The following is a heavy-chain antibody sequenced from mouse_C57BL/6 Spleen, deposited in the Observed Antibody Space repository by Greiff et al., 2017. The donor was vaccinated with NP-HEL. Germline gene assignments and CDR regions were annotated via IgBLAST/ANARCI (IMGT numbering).Heavy chain of an antibody. CDR3: ARWGLTGVDY. Sequence: EVQLQQSGPELVKPGASVKLPCKASGYTFTDYNMDWVKQSHGKSLEWIGDINPNHGGTIYNQKFKGKATLTVDKASSTAYMELRSLTSEDTAVYYCARWGLTGVDYWGQGTTLTVSS. CDR1: GYTFTDYN. V-gene: IGHV1-18*01. CDR2: INPNHGGT. J-gene: IGHJ2*01. D-gene: IGHD4-1*01.